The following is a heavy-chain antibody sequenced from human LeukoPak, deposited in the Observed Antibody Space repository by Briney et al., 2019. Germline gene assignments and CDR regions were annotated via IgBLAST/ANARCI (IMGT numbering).Heavy chain of an antibody. CDR2: MNPNSGNT. V-gene: IGHV1-8*01. D-gene: IGHD6-13*01. CDR1: GYTFTSYD. Sequence: ASVKVSCTASGYTFTSYDINWVRQATGQGLEWMGWMNPNSGNTGYAQKFQGRVTMTRDTSTSTVYMELSSLRSEDTAVYYCARCIAAAADFDYWGQGTLVTVSS. CDR3: ARCIAAAADFDY. J-gene: IGHJ4*02.